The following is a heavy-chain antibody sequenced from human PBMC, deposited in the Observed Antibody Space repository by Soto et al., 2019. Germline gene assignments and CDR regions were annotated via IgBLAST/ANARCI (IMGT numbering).Heavy chain of an antibody. CDR2: ISHSGGST. J-gene: IGHJ4*02. D-gene: IGHD5-18*01. CDR3: AKDKYSYGRGSFDY. CDR1: GFTFSSYA. Sequence: GGSLRLSCTASGFTFSSYAMSWVRQAPGKGLEWVSGISHSGGSTNRADSVKGRFTISRDNSKNTLFLQMNSLRAEDTAVYYCAKDKYSYGRGSFDYWGQGSLVTVSS. V-gene: IGHV3-23*01.